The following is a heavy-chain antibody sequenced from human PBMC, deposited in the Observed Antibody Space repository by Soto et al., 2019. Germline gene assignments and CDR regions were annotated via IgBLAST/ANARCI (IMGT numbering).Heavy chain of an antibody. CDR1: GYTFTSYG. J-gene: IGHJ4*02. CDR2: ISAYNGNT. CDR3: ATTQEDSSGYSPATFDY. V-gene: IGHV1-18*04. D-gene: IGHD3-22*01. Sequence: ASVKVSCKASGYTFTSYGISWVRQAPGQGLEWMGWISAYNGNTNYAQKLQGRVTMTTDTSTSTAYMELRSLRSDDTAVYYCATTQEDSSGYSPATFDYPGQGTLVTLSS.